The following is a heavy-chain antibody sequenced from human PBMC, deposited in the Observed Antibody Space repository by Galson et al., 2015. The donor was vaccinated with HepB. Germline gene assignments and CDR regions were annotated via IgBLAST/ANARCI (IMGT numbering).Heavy chain of an antibody. CDR3: ARVLRFLEWEGPGWDY. V-gene: IGHV1-18*01. J-gene: IGHJ4*02. CDR1: GYTFTSYG. CDR2: ISAYNGNT. D-gene: IGHD3-3*01. Sequence: SVKVSCKASGYTFTSYGISWVRQAPGQGLEWMGWISAYNGNTNYAQKLQGRVTMTTDTSTSTAYMELRSLRSDDTAVYYCARVLRFLEWEGPGWDYWGQGTLVTVSS.